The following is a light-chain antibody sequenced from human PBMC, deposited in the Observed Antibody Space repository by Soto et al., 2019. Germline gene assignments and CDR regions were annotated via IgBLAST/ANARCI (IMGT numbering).Light chain of an antibody. CDR1: SSDAGGYNY. V-gene: IGLV2-8*01. CDR2: EVI. CDR3: SSYAGSNTPYV. Sequence: QSVLTQPPSASGSPGQSVTISCTGTSSDAGGYNYVSWYQQHPGKAPKLLIYEVIKRPSGVPDRFSASRSGNTASLTVSGLQAEDEADYYCSSYAGSNTPYVFGTGTQLTVL. J-gene: IGLJ1*01.